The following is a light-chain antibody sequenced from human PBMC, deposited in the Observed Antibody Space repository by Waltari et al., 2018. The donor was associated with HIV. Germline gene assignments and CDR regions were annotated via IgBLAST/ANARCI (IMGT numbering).Light chain of an antibody. CDR2: SAS. Sequence: DIQLTQSPSFLSASVGDRVTITCRASQGISSYLAWYQQKPGKAPNLLIYSASTLQNGVPLRFSGSGSVTEFTLTISDLQPEDFATYYCQQLNTYPPFFGGGTKVDIK. V-gene: IGKV1-9*01. CDR1: QGISSY. J-gene: IGKJ4*01. CDR3: QQLNTYPPF.